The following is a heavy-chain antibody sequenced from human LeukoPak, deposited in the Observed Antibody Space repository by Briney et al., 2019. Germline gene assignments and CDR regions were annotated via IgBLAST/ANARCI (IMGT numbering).Heavy chain of an antibody. Sequence: GGSLRLSCAASGFTFSNAYMNWVRQAPGKGLEWVGRIKPKTDGETTEYAAPVKGRYSISRDDSKNMLYLQMNSLKTEDTAVYYCITPLPYSAQGGQGTLVTVSS. CDR1: GFTFSNAY. J-gene: IGHJ4*02. CDR2: IKPKTDGETT. V-gene: IGHV3-15*07. D-gene: IGHD2-21*01. CDR3: ITPLPYSAQ.